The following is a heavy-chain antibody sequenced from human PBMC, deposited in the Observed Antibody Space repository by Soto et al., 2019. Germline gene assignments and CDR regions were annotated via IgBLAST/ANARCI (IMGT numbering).Heavy chain of an antibody. Sequence: GGSLTLSCAPSGFSFSNYALHWMGQVAGKGLERFSAIGTAGDTYYPGSVQGRFTISREHAKNCLYLLINSPSAGDRAVYYCKGDALTYCGGDCYFGCWGHETLCTVSS. CDR1: GFSFSNYA. V-gene: IGHV3-13*01. CDR2: IGTAGDT. CDR3: KGDALTYCGGDCYFGC. J-gene: IGHJ4*01. D-gene: IGHD2-21*01.